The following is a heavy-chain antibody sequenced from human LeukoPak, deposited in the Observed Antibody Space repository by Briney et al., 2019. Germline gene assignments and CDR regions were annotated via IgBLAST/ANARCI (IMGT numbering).Heavy chain of an antibody. D-gene: IGHD3-3*01. CDR3: TTDFVEANAFDI. CDR1: GFTFSNAW. V-gene: IGHV3-15*01. CDR2: IKSKTGGGTT. Sequence: GGSLRLSCAASGFTFSNAWMSWVRQAPGKGLEWVGRIKSKTGGGTTDYAEPVKGRFTISRDDSKNTLYLQMNSLKTEDTDVYYCTTDFVEANAFDIWGQGTMVTVSS. J-gene: IGHJ3*02.